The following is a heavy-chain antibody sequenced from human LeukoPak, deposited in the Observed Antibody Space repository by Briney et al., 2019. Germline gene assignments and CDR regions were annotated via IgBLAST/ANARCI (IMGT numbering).Heavy chain of an antibody. V-gene: IGHV4-34*01. CDR3: ARGEDQYYFDY. J-gene: IGHJ4*02. CDR2: INHSGST. CDR1: GGSFSGYY. Sequence: SETLSLTCAVYGGSFSGYYWSWIRRPPGKGLEWIGEINHSGSTNYNLSLKSRVTISVDTSKNQFSLKLSSVTAADTAVYYCARGEDQYYFDYWGQGTLVTVSS.